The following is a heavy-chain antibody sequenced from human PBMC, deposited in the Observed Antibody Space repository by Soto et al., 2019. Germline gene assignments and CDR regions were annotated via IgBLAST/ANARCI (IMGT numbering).Heavy chain of an antibody. Sequence: HPGGSLRLSCAASGFTLSSYWMSWVRQAPGKGLEWVANIKQDGSEKYYVDSVKGRFTISRDNAKNSLYLQMNSLRAEDTAVYYCARAPXHSSGWFDYYYYYGMDVWGQGTTVTVSS. CDR1: GFTLSSYW. V-gene: IGHV3-7*01. J-gene: IGHJ6*02. D-gene: IGHD6-19*01. CDR3: ARAPXHSSGWFDYYYYYGMDV. CDR2: IKQDGSEK.